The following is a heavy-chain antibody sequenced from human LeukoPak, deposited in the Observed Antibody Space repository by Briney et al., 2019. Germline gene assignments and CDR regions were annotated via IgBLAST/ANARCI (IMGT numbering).Heavy chain of an antibody. CDR2: INPHSGGT. J-gene: IGHJ3*02. CDR1: GYTFTGYY. Sequence: ASVKVSCKASGYTFTGYYMHWVRQAPGQGLEWMGWINPHSGGTNYAQKFQGRVTMTRDTSISTAYMELSRLRSDDTAVYYCARIGYCSSTSCYSSNAFDIWGQGTMVTVSS. D-gene: IGHD2-2*01. CDR3: ARIGYCSSTSCYSSNAFDI. V-gene: IGHV1-2*02.